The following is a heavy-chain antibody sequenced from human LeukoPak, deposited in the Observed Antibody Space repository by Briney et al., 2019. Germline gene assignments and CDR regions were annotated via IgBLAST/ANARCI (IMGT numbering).Heavy chain of an antibody. J-gene: IGHJ6*03. D-gene: IGHD6-19*01. CDR2: MNPKSGNT. Sequence: ASVKVSCKASGYTFTSYDINWVRQVTGQGLEWMGWMNPKSGNTGYAQKFQGRVTITRNTSISTVYMEVSSLRYEDTAVYYCARRAVDNSYYYYMDVWGKGTTVTVSS. CDR3: ARRAVDNSYYYYMDV. V-gene: IGHV1-8*03. CDR1: GYTFTSYD.